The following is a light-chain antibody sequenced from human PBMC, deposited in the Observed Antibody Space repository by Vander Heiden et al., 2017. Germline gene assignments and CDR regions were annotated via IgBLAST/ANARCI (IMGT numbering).Light chain of an antibody. Sequence: ILMTQSPATLSVSPGERATLSCRASQSVSSNLAWYQQKPGQAPRLLIYGASTRATGIPARFSGSGYGTEFTLTISSRQSEDFAVYYCQQYNNWPPLTFGGGTKVEIK. J-gene: IGKJ4*01. CDR2: GAS. CDR3: QQYNNWPPLT. V-gene: IGKV3-15*01. CDR1: QSVSSN.